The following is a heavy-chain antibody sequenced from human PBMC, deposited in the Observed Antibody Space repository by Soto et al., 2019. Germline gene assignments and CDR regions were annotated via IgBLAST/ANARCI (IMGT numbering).Heavy chain of an antibody. CDR1: GGSLSSDGYY. CDR3: ARGAPYYYDSSGYSPVFDY. D-gene: IGHD3-22*01. Sequence: KPTETLSLTCAVSGGSLSSDGYYWSWIRQHPGQGLEWIGYIYYSGSNYYNPSFKSRVTISVDTSKNQFSLKLCSVTAADTAVYYCARGAPYYYDSSGYSPVFDYWGQGTLVTVSS. J-gene: IGHJ4*02. V-gene: IGHV4-31*02. CDR2: IYYSGSN.